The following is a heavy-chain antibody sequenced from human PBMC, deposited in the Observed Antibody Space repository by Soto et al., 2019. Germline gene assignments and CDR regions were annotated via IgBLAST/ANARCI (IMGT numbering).Heavy chain of an antibody. Sequence: PGGSLRLSCAASGFTFSSYAMSWVRQAPGKGLEWVSAISGSGGSTYYADSVKGRFTIPRDNSKNTLYLQMNSLRAEDTAVYYCAKRIWAIAVAGIFDYWGQGTLVTVSS. CDR3: AKRIWAIAVAGIFDY. V-gene: IGHV3-23*01. J-gene: IGHJ4*02. D-gene: IGHD6-19*01. CDR1: GFTFSSYA. CDR2: ISGSGGST.